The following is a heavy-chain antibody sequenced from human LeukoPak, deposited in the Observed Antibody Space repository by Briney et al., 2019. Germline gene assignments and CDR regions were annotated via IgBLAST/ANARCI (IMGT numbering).Heavy chain of an antibody. CDR2: ISAYNGNT. V-gene: IGHV1-18*01. CDR1: GYTFTIYG. J-gene: IGHJ4*02. CDR3: ERGIYSSTWLGYFDY. D-gene: IGHD6-13*01. Sequence: PRASVKVSCKASGYTFTIYGISWVRQAPGQGLEWMGWISAYNGNTNYAQKLQGRVTITTDTSTSTAYMELRSLRSDDTAVYYCERGIYSSTWLGYFDYWGQGTLVTVSS.